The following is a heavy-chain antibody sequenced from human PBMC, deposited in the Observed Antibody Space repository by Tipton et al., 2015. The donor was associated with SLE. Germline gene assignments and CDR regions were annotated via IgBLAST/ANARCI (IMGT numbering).Heavy chain of an antibody. CDR1: GLSFSTYA. V-gene: IGHV3-30*03. J-gene: IGHJ6*03. Sequence: SLRLSCAGSGLSFSTYAIHWVRQAPGKGLEWLAVVSFDGKTKYYADSVNGRFTISRDNSKNTVDLQMNSLRTEDTAVYFCSRNSLHYMDVWGKGTTVTVSS. CDR3: SRNSLHYMDV. CDR2: VSFDGKTK. D-gene: IGHD2/OR15-2a*01.